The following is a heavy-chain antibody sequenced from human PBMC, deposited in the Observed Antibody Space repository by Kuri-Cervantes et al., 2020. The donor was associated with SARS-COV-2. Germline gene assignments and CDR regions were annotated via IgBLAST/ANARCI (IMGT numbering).Heavy chain of an antibody. J-gene: IGHJ2*01. D-gene: IGHD6-19*01. V-gene: IGHV4-59*01. CDR1: GGSISSYY. CDR3: ARRAEHWYFDL. Sequence: SETLSLTCTVSGGSISSYYWSWIRQPPGKGLEWIGYIYYSGSTNYNPSLKSRVTISVDTSKNQFSLKLSSVTAADTAVYYCARRAEHWYFDLWGRGTLVTVSS. CDR2: IYYSGST.